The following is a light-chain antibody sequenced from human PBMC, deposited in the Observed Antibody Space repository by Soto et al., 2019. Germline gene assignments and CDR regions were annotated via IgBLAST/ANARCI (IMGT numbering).Light chain of an antibody. Sequence: QAVVTQSSSASASLGSSVKLTCTLSSGHSSYIIAWHQQQPGKAPRYLMKLEGSGSYNKGSGVPDRFSSSSSGADRYLTISNLQFEDEADYYCETWDSNSRVFGGGTKLTVL. J-gene: IGLJ3*02. CDR3: ETWDSNSRV. CDR2: LEGSGSY. V-gene: IGLV4-60*02. CDR1: SGHSSYI.